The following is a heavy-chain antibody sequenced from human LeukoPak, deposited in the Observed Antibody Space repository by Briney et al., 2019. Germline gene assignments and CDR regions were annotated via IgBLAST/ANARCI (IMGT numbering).Heavy chain of an antibody. D-gene: IGHD2-2*01. CDR1: GGSISSYY. V-gene: IGHV4-4*07. CDR3: ARGWCSTTTCYLPDY. J-gene: IGHJ4*02. CDR2: IYASGSS. Sequence: PSQTLSLTCTVSGGSISSYYWSWIRQPAGKGLEWIGRIYASGSSNYNPSLKSRLTISIDNSKNQFSLKLTSVTAADTAVYYCARGWCSTTTCYLPDYWGQGTLVTASS.